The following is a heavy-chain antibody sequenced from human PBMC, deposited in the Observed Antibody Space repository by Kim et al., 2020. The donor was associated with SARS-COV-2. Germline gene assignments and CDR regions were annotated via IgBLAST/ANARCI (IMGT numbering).Heavy chain of an antibody. CDR1: GGSFSGYY. CDR2: INHSGST. V-gene: IGHV4-34*01. D-gene: IGHD6-19*01. CDR3: ARGATAGTSRGYFEH. J-gene: IGHJ1*01. Sequence: SETLSLTCAVYGGSFSGYYWSWIRQPPGKGLEWIGEINHSGSTNYNPSLKSRVTISVDTAKKQFSLKLSSVTAADTAVYYCARGATAGTSRGYFEHWGQGTLVIAPS.